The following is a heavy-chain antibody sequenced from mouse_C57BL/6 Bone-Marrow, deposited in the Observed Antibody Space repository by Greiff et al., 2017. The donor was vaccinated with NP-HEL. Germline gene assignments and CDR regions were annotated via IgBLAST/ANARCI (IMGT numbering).Heavy chain of an antibody. Sequence: QVQLQQSGPELVKPGASVKISCKASGYTFTAYYINWVKQRPGQGLEWIGWIFPGSGGTYYNEKFKGKATLTVDKSSSTAYMLLSSLTSEDSAVYFCAKEASTYYYNNWGYAMDYWGQGTSVTVSS. J-gene: IGHJ4*01. D-gene: IGHD2-5*01. CDR3: AKEASTYYYNNWGYAMDY. CDR1: GYTFTAYY. CDR2: IFPGSGGT. V-gene: IGHV1-75*01.